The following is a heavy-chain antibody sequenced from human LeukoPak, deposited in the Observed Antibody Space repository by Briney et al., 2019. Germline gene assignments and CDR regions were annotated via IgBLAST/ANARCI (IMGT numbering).Heavy chain of an antibody. J-gene: IGHJ5*02. CDR1: GGSISSGDYY. Sequence: SETLSLTCTVSGGSISSGDYYWSWIRQPPGKGLEWIAYMYYSGSTYYNPSLKSRVTVSADTSKNQLSLKLSSVTAADTAVYYCARPYYYDSRIDPWGQGILVTVS. V-gene: IGHV4-30-4*01. CDR3: ARPYYYDSRIDP. CDR2: MYYSGST. D-gene: IGHD3-22*01.